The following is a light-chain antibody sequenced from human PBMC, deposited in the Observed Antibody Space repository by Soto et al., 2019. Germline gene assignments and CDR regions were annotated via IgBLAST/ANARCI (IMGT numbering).Light chain of an antibody. CDR2: DVS. CDR1: SSDVGGYNY. V-gene: IGLV2-14*01. Sequence: QSVLTQPASVSGSPGQSITISCTGTSSDVGGYNYVSWYQQHPGKAPKLMIYDVSNRPSGVSNRFSGSKSGNTASLTISGLQAEDEADYYCSSYTSSIHRLFGGGTKLTVL. CDR3: SSYTSSIHRL. J-gene: IGLJ3*02.